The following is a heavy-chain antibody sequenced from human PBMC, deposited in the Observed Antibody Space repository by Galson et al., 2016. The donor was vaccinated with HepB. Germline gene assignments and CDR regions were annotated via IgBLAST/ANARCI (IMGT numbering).Heavy chain of an antibody. J-gene: IGHJ5*02. D-gene: IGHD1-26*01. V-gene: IGHV1-18*01. CDR3: ARILVAAGNNRFDP. CDR2: ISAYSGDT. CDR1: GYMFSSYG. Sequence: QSGAEVKKPGESLKISCKASGYMFSSYGISWVRQAPGQGLELMGWISAYSGDTDSEQKFHDRVTMTTDTSASTAYMELRSLRFDDTAVYYCARILVAAGNNRFDPWGQGTLVTVSS.